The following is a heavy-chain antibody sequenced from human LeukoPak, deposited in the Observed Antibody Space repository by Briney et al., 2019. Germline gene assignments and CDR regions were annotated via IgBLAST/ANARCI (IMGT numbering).Heavy chain of an antibody. V-gene: IGHV4-4*02. CDR1: GVSISSSNW. D-gene: IGHD4-17*01. J-gene: IGHJ5*02. CDR2: IYQSGST. Sequence: ASGTLSLTCAVSGVSISSSNWWSWVRQPPGKGLEWIGEIYQSGSTNYNPSLKSRVTISVDTSKNQFSLKLSSVTAADTAVYYCARSYGDYEYNWFDPWGQGTLVTVSS. CDR3: ARSYGDYEYNWFDP.